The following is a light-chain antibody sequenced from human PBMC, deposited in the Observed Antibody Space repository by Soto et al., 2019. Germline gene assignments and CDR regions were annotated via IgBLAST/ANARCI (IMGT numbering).Light chain of an antibody. V-gene: IGLV2-14*01. CDR3: SSYTSSSPYV. J-gene: IGLJ1*01. CDR1: SSDVGGYNY. CDR2: EVS. Sequence: QPVLTQPASVSGSPGQSITISCTGTSSDVGGYNYVSWYQQHPGKAPKLMIYEVSNRPSGVSNRFSGSKSGNTASLTNSGLQAEDEADYYCSSYTSSSPYVFGTGTKLTVL.